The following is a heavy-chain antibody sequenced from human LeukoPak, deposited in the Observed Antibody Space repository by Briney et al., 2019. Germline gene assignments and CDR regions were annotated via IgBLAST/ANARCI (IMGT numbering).Heavy chain of an antibody. CDR3: AKGCSTIFGVVTLDYYYYMDV. CDR2: ISGSGGST. CDR1: GFTFSSYA. Sequence: GGSLRLSCAASGFTFSSYAMSWVRQAPGKGLEWVSAISGSGGSTYYADSVKGRFTISRDNSKNTLYLQMNSLRAEDTAVYYCAKGCSTIFGVVTLDYYYYMDVWGKGTTVTVSS. V-gene: IGHV3-23*01. D-gene: IGHD3-3*01. J-gene: IGHJ6*03.